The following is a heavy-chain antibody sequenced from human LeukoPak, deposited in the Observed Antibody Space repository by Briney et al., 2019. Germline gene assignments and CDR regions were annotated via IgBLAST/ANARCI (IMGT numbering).Heavy chain of an antibody. J-gene: IGHJ5*02. CDR2: IIPIFGTA. V-gene: IGHV1-69*13. CDR3: ARDHCSGGSCYWFDP. Sequence: GASVKVSCKASGGTFSSYAISWVRQAPGQGLEWMGGIIPIFGTANYAQKFQGRVTITADESTSTAYMELSSLRSEDTAVYYRARDHCSGGSCYWFDPWGQGTLVTVSS. D-gene: IGHD2-15*01. CDR1: GGTFSSYA.